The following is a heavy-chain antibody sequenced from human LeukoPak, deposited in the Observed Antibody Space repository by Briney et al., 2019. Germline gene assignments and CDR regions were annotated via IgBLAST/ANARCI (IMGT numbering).Heavy chain of an antibody. CDR1: GDTFSSHDAT. Sequence: SQTLSLTCAISGDTFSSHDATWNWHRQSPSRGLEWLGRTYYRTKSFTDYALSVRSLITINSDSSRNQFSLQLRSVTPEDTALYFCARDYYGAGSYGSVDFWGQGTLVTVSS. V-gene: IGHV6-1*01. CDR2: TYYRTKSFT. J-gene: IGHJ4*02. D-gene: IGHD3-10*01. CDR3: ARDYYGAGSYGSVDF.